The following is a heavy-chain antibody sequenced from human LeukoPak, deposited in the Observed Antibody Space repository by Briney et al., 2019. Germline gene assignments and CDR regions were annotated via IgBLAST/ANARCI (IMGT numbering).Heavy chain of an antibody. V-gene: IGHV4-34*01. CDR3: ARHGVYGSGSYYWFDP. Sequence: GSLRLSCTASGFTFGDYAMSWVRQAPGKGLEWIGENNHSGSTNYNPSLKSRVTISVDTSKNQFSLKLSSVTAADTAVYYCARHGVYGSGSYYWFDPWGQGTLVTVSS. J-gene: IGHJ5*02. D-gene: IGHD3-10*01. CDR1: GFTFGDYA. CDR2: NNHSGST.